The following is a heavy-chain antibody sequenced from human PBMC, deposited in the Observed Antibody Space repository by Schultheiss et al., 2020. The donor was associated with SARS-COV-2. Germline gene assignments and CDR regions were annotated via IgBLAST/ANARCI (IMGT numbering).Heavy chain of an antibody. CDR1: GASFSNDN. D-gene: IGHD3-3*01. Sequence: SETLSLTCAVYGASFSNDNWSWIRQSPGKGLEWIGEINHSGSTNYNPSLRSRVTISVDTSKNQFSLKLSSVTAADTAVYYCARVEGLLAYDFWSGYSDYWGQGTLVTVSS. CDR3: ARVEGLLAYDFWSGYSDY. CDR2: INHSGST. J-gene: IGHJ4*02. V-gene: IGHV4-34*01.